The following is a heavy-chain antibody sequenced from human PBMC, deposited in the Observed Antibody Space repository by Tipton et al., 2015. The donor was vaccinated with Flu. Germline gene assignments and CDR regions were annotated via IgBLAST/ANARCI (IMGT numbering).Heavy chain of an antibody. CDR1: GFTFSSYW. D-gene: IGHD2-2*01. Sequence: SLRLSCAASGFTFSSYWMHWVRQAPGKGLVWVSRMDLDGSVTTYADSVKGRFTISRDNAKNTLYLQMNSLRAEDTAVYYCARGVGSCSTAGCADYWGQGTLVTVSS. J-gene: IGHJ4*02. CDR2: MDLDGSVT. CDR3: ARGVGSCSTAGCADY. V-gene: IGHV3-74*01.